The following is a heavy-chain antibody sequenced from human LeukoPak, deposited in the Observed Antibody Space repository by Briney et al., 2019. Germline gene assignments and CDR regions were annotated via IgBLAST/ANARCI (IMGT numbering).Heavy chain of an antibody. CDR2: IGTAGDT. J-gene: IGHJ4*02. CDR1: GFTFSSCD. Sequence: GGSLRLSCAASGFTFSSCDMHWVRQATGKGLEWVSAIGTAGDTHYPGSVKGRFTISRENAKNSLYLQMNSLRAGDTAVYYCARALVGALDYWGQGTLVTVSS. V-gene: IGHV3-13*04. CDR3: ARALVGALDY. D-gene: IGHD1-26*01.